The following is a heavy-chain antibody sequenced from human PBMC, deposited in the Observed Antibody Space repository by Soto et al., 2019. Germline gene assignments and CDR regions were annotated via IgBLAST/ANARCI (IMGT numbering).Heavy chain of an antibody. CDR2: ISSSSSYI. CDR1: GFTFSSYS. J-gene: IGHJ4*02. CDR3: ARAPMKTAPYYFDY. D-gene: IGHD3-22*01. V-gene: IGHV3-21*01. Sequence: PVGSLRLSCAASGFTFSSYSMNWVRQAPGKGLEWVSSISSSSSYIYYADSVKGRFTISRDNAKNSLYLQMNSLRAEDTAVYYCARAPMKTAPYYFDYWGQGTLLTVSS.